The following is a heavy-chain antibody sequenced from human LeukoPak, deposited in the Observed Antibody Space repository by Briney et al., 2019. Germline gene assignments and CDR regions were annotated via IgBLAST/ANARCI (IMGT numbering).Heavy chain of an antibody. Sequence: PGGSLRLSCAASGFTFSSYAMSWVRQAPGKGLEWVSAISGSGGSTYYADSVKGRFTISRDNSKNTLYLQMNSLRAEDTAVYYCARDLTYYDFWSGAGGYMDVWGKGTTVTVSS. CDR2: ISGSGGST. CDR3: ARDLTYYDFWSGAGGYMDV. J-gene: IGHJ6*03. D-gene: IGHD3-3*01. V-gene: IGHV3-23*01. CDR1: GFTFSSYA.